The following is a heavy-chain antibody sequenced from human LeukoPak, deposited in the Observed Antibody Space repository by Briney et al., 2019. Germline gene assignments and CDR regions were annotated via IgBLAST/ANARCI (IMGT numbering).Heavy chain of an antibody. CDR3: ARDGSTYYDFWSGNYYYGMDV. CDR2: IYYSGST. D-gene: IGHD3-3*01. Sequence: SETLSLSCTVSGGSISSYYWSWIRQPAGKGLEWIGYIYYSGSTNYNPSLKSRVTISVDTSKNQFSLKLSSVTAADTAVYYCARDGSTYYDFWSGNYYYGMDVWGQGTRSPSP. J-gene: IGHJ6*02. CDR1: GGSISSYY. V-gene: IGHV4-59*01.